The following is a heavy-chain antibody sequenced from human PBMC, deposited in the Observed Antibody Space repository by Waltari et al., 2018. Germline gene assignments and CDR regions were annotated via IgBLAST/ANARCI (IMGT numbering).Heavy chain of an antibody. CDR2: IYYSGGN. CDR3: ARHDYGDYGAFDI. V-gene: IGHV4-39*01. CDR1: GGSISSSSYY. Sequence: QLQLQESGPGLVKPSETLSLTCTVSGGSISSSSYYWGWIRQPPGKELEWIGSIYYSGGNYYNPALKSPVTISVDTSRNQFSLKLSSVTATDTAVYYCARHDYGDYGAFDIWGQGTMVTVSS. D-gene: IGHD4-17*01. J-gene: IGHJ3*02.